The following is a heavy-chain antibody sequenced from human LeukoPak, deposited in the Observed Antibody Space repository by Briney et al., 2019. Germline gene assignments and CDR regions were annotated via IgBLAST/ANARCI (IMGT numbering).Heavy chain of an antibody. CDR1: GYTFTSYG. D-gene: IGHD3-16*02. J-gene: IGHJ4*02. CDR2: ISAYNGNT. V-gene: IGHV1-18*01. Sequence: ASVKVSCKASGYTFTSYGISWVRQAPGQGLEWMGWISAYNGNTNYAQKLQGRVTMTTDTSTSTAYMELRSLRSDDTAVYYCARDWAYYDYVWGSYRYTAVGLLGTDYWGQGTLVTVSS. CDR3: ARDWAYYDYVWGSYRYTAVGLLGTDY.